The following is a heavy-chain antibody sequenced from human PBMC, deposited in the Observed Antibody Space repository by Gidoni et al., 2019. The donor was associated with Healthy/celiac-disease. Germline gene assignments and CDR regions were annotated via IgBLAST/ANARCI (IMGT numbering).Heavy chain of an antibody. CDR2: IYYSGST. D-gene: IGHD4-17*01. Sequence: QVQLQESGPGLVKPSETLSLTCTVSGGSLSSYYWSWIRQPPGKGLEWIGYIYYSGSTNYNPSLKSRVTISVDTSKIQFSLKLSSVTAADTAVYYCASSPTPRGDFDYWGQGTLVTVSS. J-gene: IGHJ4*02. CDR1: GGSLSSYY. V-gene: IGHV4-59*01. CDR3: ASSPTPRGDFDY.